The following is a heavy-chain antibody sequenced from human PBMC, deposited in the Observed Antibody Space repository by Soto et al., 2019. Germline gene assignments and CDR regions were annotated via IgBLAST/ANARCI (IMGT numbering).Heavy chain of an antibody. D-gene: IGHD3-9*01. Sequence: GSSVKVSCKASGYTFTSYDINWVRQATGQGLEWMGWMNPNSGNTGYAQKFQGRVTMTRNTSISTAYMELSSLRSEDTAVYYCARVRQYYDILTGYLYYFDYWGQGTLVTVSS. J-gene: IGHJ4*02. CDR1: GYTFTSYD. CDR2: MNPNSGNT. CDR3: ARVRQYYDILTGYLYYFDY. V-gene: IGHV1-8*01.